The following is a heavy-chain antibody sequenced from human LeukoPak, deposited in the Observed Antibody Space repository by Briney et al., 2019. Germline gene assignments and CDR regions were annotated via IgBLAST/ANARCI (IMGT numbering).Heavy chain of an antibody. D-gene: IGHD3-9*01. J-gene: IGHJ4*02. CDR1: GFTFSDYY. CDR3: ARQYDILTGYYGLEEYYFDY. Sequence: GGSLRLSCAASGFTFSDYYMRWIRQAPGKGLEWVSYISSSGSTIYYADSVKGRFTISRDNAKNSLYLQMNSLRAEDTAVYYCARQYDILTGYYGLEEYYFDYWGQGTLVTVSS. CDR2: ISSSGSTI. V-gene: IGHV3-11*04.